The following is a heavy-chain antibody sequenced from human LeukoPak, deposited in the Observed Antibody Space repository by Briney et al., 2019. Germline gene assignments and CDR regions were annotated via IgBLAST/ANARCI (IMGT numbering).Heavy chain of an antibody. J-gene: IGHJ3*02. CDR1: GYSFISYW. CDR2: IYPGDSDT. CDR3: ARHLALRDAFNI. Sequence: GESLRISCKGSGYSFISYWIGWVHQMPGKGLEWMGIIYPGDSDTRYSPSFQGQVTISADKSISTAYLQWSSLKASDTAMYYCARHLALRDAFNIWGQGTMVTVSS. V-gene: IGHV5-51*07.